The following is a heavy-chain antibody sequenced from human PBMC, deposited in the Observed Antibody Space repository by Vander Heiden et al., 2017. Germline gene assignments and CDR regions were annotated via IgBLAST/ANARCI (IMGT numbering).Heavy chain of an antibody. CDR1: GFTFNNFG. CDR3: DKDLLGGGIDY. D-gene: IGHD3-16*01. CDR2: ITYDGRKF. Sequence: QLQLVESGGGVVQPGRSLRLSCAASGFTFNNFGIHWFRQAPGKGLEWVEIITYDGRKFFYVAAVRGRFTISRDNSKNTLYLQMNSLRDEDTAVYYCDKDLLGGGIDYWGQGTLVTVSS. V-gene: IGHV3-30*18. J-gene: IGHJ4*02.